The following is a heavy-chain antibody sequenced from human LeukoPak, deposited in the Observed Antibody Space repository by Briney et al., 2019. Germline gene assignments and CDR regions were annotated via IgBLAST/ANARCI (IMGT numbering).Heavy chain of an antibody. V-gene: IGHV3-9*01. CDR3: AKDYIEYSSSSFWSYFDY. CDR2: ISWNSGTL. J-gene: IGHJ4*02. D-gene: IGHD6-6*01. Sequence: PGRSLRLSCAASGFTFDDFAMHWVRHAPGKGLEWVSSISWNSGTLAYADSVKGRFTISRDNAKNSLYLQMNSLRAEDTALYYCAKDYIEYSSSSFWSYFDYWGQGTLVTVSS. CDR1: GFTFDDFA.